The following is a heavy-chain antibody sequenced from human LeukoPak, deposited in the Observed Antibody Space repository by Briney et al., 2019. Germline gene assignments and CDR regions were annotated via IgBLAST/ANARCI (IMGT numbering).Heavy chain of an antibody. Sequence: KASETLSLTCTVSGGSINSFYWSWIRQPPGKGLEWIGEINHSGSTNYNPSLKSRVTISVDTSKNQFSLKLSSVTAADTAVYYCARVGVLRFLEWLSLRGAFDIWGQGTMVTVSS. V-gene: IGHV4-34*01. CDR1: GGSINSFY. D-gene: IGHD3-3*01. CDR2: INHSGST. CDR3: ARVGVLRFLEWLSLRGAFDI. J-gene: IGHJ3*02.